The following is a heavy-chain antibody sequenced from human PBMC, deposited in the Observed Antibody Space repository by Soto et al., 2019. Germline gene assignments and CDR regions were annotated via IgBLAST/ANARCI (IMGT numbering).Heavy chain of an antibody. V-gene: IGHV1-3*01. D-gene: IGHD2-15*01. CDR3: ALSHTGFCSPVDCPGDFAQ. J-gene: IGHJ4*02. Sequence: QVQVVQSEGEVRQPGASVRVSCKDSGSILTSYAMHWVRQAPGQRLEYMGWISAANGNTGSSQRFQGRVTFSRDAAARIAYMELRSLRSDDTAMYYCALSHTGFCSPVDCPGDFAQWGQGTLVTVSS. CDR1: GSILTSYA. CDR2: ISAANGNT.